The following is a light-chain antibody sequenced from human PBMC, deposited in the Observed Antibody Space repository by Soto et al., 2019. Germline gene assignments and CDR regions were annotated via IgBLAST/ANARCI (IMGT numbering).Light chain of an antibody. CDR2: DAS. Sequence: EIVLTQSPATLSLSPGERATLSCRASQSVSSYLAYYQHKQGQAPRILIYDASNRATAIPARFSGSGSDTYFTLTISSLEPEDVSVYYCQQRSSWPPITFGPGNKVDIK. V-gene: IGKV3-11*01. J-gene: IGKJ3*01. CDR1: QSVSSY. CDR3: QQRSSWPPIT.